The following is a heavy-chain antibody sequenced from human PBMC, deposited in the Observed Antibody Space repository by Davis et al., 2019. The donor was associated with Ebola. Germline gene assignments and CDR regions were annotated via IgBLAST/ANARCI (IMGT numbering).Heavy chain of an antibody. CDR2: INAGNGNT. V-gene: IGHV1-3*01. J-gene: IGHJ6*02. D-gene: IGHD4-17*01. Sequence: AASVTVSCKASGYTLPRFAIHWVRQAPGQRLQWMGWINAGNGNTIYSQNFQGRVTITRDTSASTVYMELSSLRSEDTAVYYCAGNSVTTRLDYYGMDVWGQGTTVTVSS. CDR3: AGNSVTTRLDYYGMDV. CDR1: GYTLPRFA.